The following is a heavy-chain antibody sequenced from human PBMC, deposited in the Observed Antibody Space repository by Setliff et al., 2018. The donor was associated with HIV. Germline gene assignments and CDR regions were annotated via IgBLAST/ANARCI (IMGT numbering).Heavy chain of an antibody. D-gene: IGHD2-15*01. J-gene: IGHJ6*03. CDR1: GFIFDDYG. CDR2: ISSSSSTI. V-gene: IGHV3-48*01. CDR3: ARDKVVVVVAVNSYYYYYMDV. Sequence: GGSLRLSCAASGFIFDDYGMNWVRQAPGKGLEWVSYISSSSSTIYYADSVKGRFTISRDNAKNSLYLQMNSLRAEDTAVYYCARDKVVVVVAVNSYYYYYMDVWGKGTTVTVSS.